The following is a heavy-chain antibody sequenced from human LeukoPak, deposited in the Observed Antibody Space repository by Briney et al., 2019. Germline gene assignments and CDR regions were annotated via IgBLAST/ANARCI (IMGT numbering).Heavy chain of an antibody. V-gene: IGHV1-2*02. J-gene: IGHJ4*02. Sequence: ASVKVSCKASGYTFTGYFIHWLRQAPGQGLEWMGWINPNSGGTNYAQKFQGRVTMTRDTSISTAYMELSSLKSDDTAVYYCARELNSWSSVDYWGQGTLVTVSS. CDR1: GYTFTGYF. CDR2: INPNSGGT. D-gene: IGHD2-15*01. CDR3: ARELNSWSSVDY.